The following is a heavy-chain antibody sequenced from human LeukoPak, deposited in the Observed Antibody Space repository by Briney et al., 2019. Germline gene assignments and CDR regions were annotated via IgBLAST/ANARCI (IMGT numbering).Heavy chain of an antibody. D-gene: IGHD3-22*01. CDR3: ARDLPSHYYDSSGYYEYYFDY. J-gene: IGHJ4*02. Sequence: GGSLRLSCAASGSTFSSYWMSWVRQVPGKGLEWVANIKQDGSEKYYVDSVKGRVTISRDNAKNSLYLQMNSLRAEDTAVYYCARDLPSHYYDSSGYYEYYFDYWGQGTLVTVSS. CDR1: GSTFSSYW. CDR2: IKQDGSEK. V-gene: IGHV3-7*04.